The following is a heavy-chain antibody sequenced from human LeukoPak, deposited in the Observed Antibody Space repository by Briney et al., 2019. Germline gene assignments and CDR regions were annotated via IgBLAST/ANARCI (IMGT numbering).Heavy chain of an antibody. CDR2: INSDGSST. J-gene: IGHJ4*02. CDR1: GFTFSSYW. V-gene: IGHV3-74*01. CDR3: AKGRLVVTGIDY. Sequence: PGGSLRLSCAASGFTFSSYWMHWVRQAPGKGLVWVSRINSDGSSTSYADSVKGRFTMSRDNSKNMLYLQMNSLRVEDTAVYYCAKGRLVVTGIDYWGQGTQVTVSS. D-gene: IGHD2-21*02.